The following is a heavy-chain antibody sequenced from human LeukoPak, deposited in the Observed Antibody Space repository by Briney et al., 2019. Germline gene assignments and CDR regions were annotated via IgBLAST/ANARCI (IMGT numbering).Heavy chain of an antibody. CDR3: ARVGPRGGSSYFDY. CDR2: IKQDGSEK. J-gene: IGHJ4*02. V-gene: IGHV3-7*01. Sequence: GGSLRLSCAASGFTFSSYAMSWVRQAPGKGLEWVANIKQDGSEKYYVDSVKGRFTISRDNAKNSLYLQMNSLRAEDTAVYYCARVGPRGGSSYFDYWGQGTLVTVSS. D-gene: IGHD2-15*01. CDR1: GFTFSSYA.